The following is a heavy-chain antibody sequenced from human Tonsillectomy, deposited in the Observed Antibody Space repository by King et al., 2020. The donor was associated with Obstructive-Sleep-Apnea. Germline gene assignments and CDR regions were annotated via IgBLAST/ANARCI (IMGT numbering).Heavy chain of an antibody. D-gene: IGHD1-26*01. Sequence: HVQLQESGPGLVEPSGTLSLTCTVSGGSITSADWWSWVRQPPGKGLEWIGEIYETGSTNYNSSLKNRVTILLDKSKLQFSLKLTSVTAADTAVYFCARNGYYCLDSWGQGTLVTVSA. V-gene: IGHV4-4*02. CDR1: GGSITSADW. J-gene: IGHJ4*02. CDR2: IYETGST. CDR3: ARNGYYCLDS.